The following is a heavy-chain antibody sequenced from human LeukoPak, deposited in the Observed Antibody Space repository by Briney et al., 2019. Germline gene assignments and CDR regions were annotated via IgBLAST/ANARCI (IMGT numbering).Heavy chain of an antibody. Sequence: GASVKVSCKASGYTFTSYDINWVRQATGQGLEWMGWMNPNSGNTGYAQKFQGRVTMTRNTSISTAYMELSSLRSEDTAVYYCARGPSNSGSYHRYYFDYWGQGTLVTVSS. V-gene: IGHV1-8*02. J-gene: IGHJ4*02. CDR1: GYTFTSYD. D-gene: IGHD1-26*01. CDR3: ARGPSNSGSYHRYYFDY. CDR2: MNPNSGNT.